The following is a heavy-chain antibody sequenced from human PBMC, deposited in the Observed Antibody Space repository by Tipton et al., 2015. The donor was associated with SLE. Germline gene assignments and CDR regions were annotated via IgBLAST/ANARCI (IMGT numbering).Heavy chain of an antibody. CDR1: GFTFSSYA. Sequence: SLRLSCAASGFTFSSYAMHWVRQAPGKGLEWVAVISHDGSNKYYADSVKGRFTISRDNSKNTLYLQMNSLRAEDTAVYYCALDSGYSYGGVALDIWGQGTMVTVSS. D-gene: IGHD5-18*01. V-gene: IGHV3-30-3*01. CDR3: ALDSGYSYGGVALDI. J-gene: IGHJ3*02. CDR2: ISHDGSNK.